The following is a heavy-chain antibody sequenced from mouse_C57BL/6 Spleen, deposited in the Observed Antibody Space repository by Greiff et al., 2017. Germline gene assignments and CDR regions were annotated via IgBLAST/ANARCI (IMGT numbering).Heavy chain of an antibody. CDR1: GYAFSSYW. D-gene: IGHD2-5*01. V-gene: IGHV1-80*01. Sequence: VQLQQSGAELVKPGASVKISCKASGYAFSSYWMNWVKQRPGKGLEWIGQIYPGDGDTNYNGKFKGKATLTADKSSSTAYMQLSSLTSEDSAVYFCARGGYSNYPARFAYWGQGTLVTVSA. J-gene: IGHJ3*01. CDR2: IYPGDGDT. CDR3: ARGGYSNYPARFAY.